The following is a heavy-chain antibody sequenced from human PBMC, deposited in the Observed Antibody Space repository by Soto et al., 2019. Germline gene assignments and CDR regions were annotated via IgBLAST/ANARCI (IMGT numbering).Heavy chain of an antibody. CDR1: GFTVSSNY. J-gene: IGHJ4*02. D-gene: IGHD4-17*01. V-gene: IGHV3-66*01. CDR3: ARDADYGDYIYYFDY. Sequence: EVQLVESGGGLVQPGGSLRLSCAASGFTVSSNYMSWVRQAPGKGLEWVSVIYSGGSTYYADSVKGRFTISRDNSKNTPYLQMNSLRAEDTAVYYCARDADYGDYIYYFDYWGQGTLVTVSS. CDR2: IYSGGST.